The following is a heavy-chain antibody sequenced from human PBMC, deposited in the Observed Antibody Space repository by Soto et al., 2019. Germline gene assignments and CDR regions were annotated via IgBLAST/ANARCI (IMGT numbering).Heavy chain of an antibody. D-gene: IGHD3-10*01. Sequence: SVKVSCKASGGTFSSYAISWVRQAPGQGLEWMGGIIPIFGTANYAQKFQGRVTITADKSTSTAYMELSSLRSEDTAVYYCARDLRGPGPIGCWGQGTLVTVSS. CDR1: GGTFSSYA. J-gene: IGHJ4*02. CDR2: IIPIFGTA. CDR3: ARDLRGPGPIGC. V-gene: IGHV1-69*06.